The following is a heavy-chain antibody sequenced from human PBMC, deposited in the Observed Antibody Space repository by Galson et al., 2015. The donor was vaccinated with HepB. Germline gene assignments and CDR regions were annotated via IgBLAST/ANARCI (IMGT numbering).Heavy chain of an antibody. J-gene: IGHJ5*02. CDR3: VRDYQNPYSGLHKGWFDA. CDR1: GFTFSSYW. D-gene: IGHD5-12*01. V-gene: IGHV3-74*01. Sequence: SLRLSCAASGFTFSSYWMHWVRQVPGKGLVWVSHIGQDGSSISYADFVKGRFTISRDNARNTLHLQMNSLSAEDTAVYYCVRDYQNPYSGLHKGWFDAWGQGTLVSVSS. CDR2: IGQDGSSI.